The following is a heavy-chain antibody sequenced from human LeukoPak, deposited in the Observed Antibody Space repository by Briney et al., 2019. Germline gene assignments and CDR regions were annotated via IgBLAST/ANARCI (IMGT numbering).Heavy chain of an antibody. CDR1: GFTFTNAW. Sequence: PGGSLRLSCAASGFTFTNAWMSWVRQAPGKGLEWVGRIKSKTDGETTDYAAPVTGRFTISRDDSKNTLYRQMNSLKTEDTVVYYCASCYYDSGAYYWEGYYYYYGMDVWGQGTTVTVSS. J-gene: IGHJ6*02. CDR3: ASCYYDSGAYYWEGYYYYYGMDV. V-gene: IGHV3-15*01. CDR2: IKSKTDGETT. D-gene: IGHD3-22*01.